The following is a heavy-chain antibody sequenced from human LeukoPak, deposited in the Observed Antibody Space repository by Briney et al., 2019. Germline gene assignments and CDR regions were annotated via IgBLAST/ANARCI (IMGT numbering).Heavy chain of an antibody. CDR2: TGTLADT. V-gene: IGHV3-13*01. CDR3: ATGRSSGWSYAFDI. CDR1: GLTFSRHD. Sequence: GGSLRLSCAASGLTFSRHDMHWVRQVTGKGLEWVSATGTLADTFYSDSVKGRFTISRENAKNSLYLQMNSLRVGDTAVYYCATGRSSGWSYAFDIWGRGTMVTVSS. J-gene: IGHJ3*02. D-gene: IGHD6-19*01.